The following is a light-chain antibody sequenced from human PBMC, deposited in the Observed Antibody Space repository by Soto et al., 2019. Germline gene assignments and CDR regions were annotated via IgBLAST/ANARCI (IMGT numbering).Light chain of an antibody. Sequence: DIQLTQSPSFLSASVGDRVTITCRASQGISTYLAWYQQKPGKAPNLLISAASTLQSGVPSRFSGSGSGTEFTLTISSLQPEDFATYYCQQLNSYPWTFGQGTRVEIK. V-gene: IGKV1-9*01. CDR2: AAS. J-gene: IGKJ1*01. CDR1: QGISTY. CDR3: QQLNSYPWT.